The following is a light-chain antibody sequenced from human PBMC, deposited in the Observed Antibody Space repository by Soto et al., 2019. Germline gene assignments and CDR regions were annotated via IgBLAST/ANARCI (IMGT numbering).Light chain of an antibody. J-gene: IGKJ2*01. CDR1: QSVTSN. CDR3: QQYNDWPPYT. V-gene: IGKV3-15*01. Sequence: EIVLTQSPATLSVFPGERATLSCGASQSVTSNLAWYQQKPGQAPKLLIYGASIRATGIPARFSGSGSGTEFTLTISSLQSEDFGVYYCQQYNDWPPYTFGQGTKVDIK. CDR2: GAS.